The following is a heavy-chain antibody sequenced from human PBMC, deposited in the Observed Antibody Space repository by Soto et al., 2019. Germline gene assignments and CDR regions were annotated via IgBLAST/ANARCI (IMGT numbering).Heavy chain of an antibody. CDR3: ASYGSGSYYPLYPLKRDAIPRYGQPNYYYYYGMDV. Sequence: SVKVSCXASGGTFSSYAISWVRQAPGQGLEWMGGIIPIFGTANYAQKFQGRVTITADESTSTAYIELSSLRSEDTAVYYCASYGSGSYYPLYPLKRDAIPRYGQPNYYYYYGMDVWGQGTTVTVSS. J-gene: IGHJ6*02. CDR1: GGTFSSYA. V-gene: IGHV1-69*13. D-gene: IGHD3-10*01. CDR2: IIPIFGTA.